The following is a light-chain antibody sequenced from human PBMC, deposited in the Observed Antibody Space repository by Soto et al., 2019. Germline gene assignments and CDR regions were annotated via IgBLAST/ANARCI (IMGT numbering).Light chain of an antibody. CDR2: GAS. Sequence: EIVMTRSPATLSVSPGERATLSCRASQSVASNLAWYQQKPGQAPRPLIYGASTRATGIPARFSGSGSGTEFTLTITSLQSEDFAIYYCHQYDNWRGTFGQGTKVDIK. J-gene: IGKJ1*01. CDR1: QSVASN. V-gene: IGKV3-15*01. CDR3: HQYDNWRGT.